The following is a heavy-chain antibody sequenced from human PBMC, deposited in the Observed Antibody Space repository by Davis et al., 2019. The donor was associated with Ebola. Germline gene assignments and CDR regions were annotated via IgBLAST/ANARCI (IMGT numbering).Heavy chain of an antibody. Sequence: MPGGSLRLSCTVSGGSISSYYWSWIRQPPGKGLEWIGYIYYSGSTNYNPSLKSRVTISVDTSKNQFSLKLSSVTAADTAVYYCARGAVPALHWGQGTLVTVSS. D-gene: IGHD6-25*01. CDR1: GGSISSYY. CDR3: ARGAVPALH. V-gene: IGHV4-59*01. J-gene: IGHJ4*02. CDR2: IYYSGST.